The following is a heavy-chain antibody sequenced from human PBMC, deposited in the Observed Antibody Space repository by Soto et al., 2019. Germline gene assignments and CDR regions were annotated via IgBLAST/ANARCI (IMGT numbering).Heavy chain of an antibody. D-gene: IGHD6-19*01. Sequence: GGSLRLSCAASGFTFSSYAMSWVRQAPGKGLEWVSAISGSGGSTNYADSVKGRFTISRDTSKNTLYLQMNSLRAEDTAVYYCAKLDSLAGAEKDAFYIWGQGTMVTVSS. CDR3: AKLDSLAGAEKDAFYI. V-gene: IGHV3-23*01. J-gene: IGHJ3*02. CDR2: ISGSGGST. CDR1: GFTFSSYA.